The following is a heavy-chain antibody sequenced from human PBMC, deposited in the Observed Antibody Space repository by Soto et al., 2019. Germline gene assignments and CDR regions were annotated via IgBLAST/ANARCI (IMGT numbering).Heavy chain of an antibody. CDR3: GKGGRQWLVTSDFNY. D-gene: IGHD6-19*01. Sequence: VQLVESGGGVVQPGRSLRLSCAASGFTFSDYAMHWVRQAPGKGLEWVAVVSHDGRNTHYADSVKGRFTISRDSSKNKGSLEMTSLRAEDTAVYFCGKGGRQWLVTSDFNYWGQGALVTVSS. V-gene: IGHV3-30*03. CDR1: GFTFSDYA. J-gene: IGHJ4*02. CDR2: VSHDGRNT.